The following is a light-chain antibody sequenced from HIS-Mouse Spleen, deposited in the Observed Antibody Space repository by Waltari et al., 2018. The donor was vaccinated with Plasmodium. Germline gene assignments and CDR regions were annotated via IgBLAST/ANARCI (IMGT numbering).Light chain of an antibody. V-gene: IGKV1-5*03. Sequence: DIQMTQSPSTLSASVGDRVTITCRASQSISSRLAWYQQKPGKSPKRLIYKASSLESGVPSVFSGSGCGTGFTLAISSLQPDDFAAYYCQQYKSYSWTCGQGTKVEIK. CDR1: QSISSR. J-gene: IGKJ1*01. CDR2: KAS. CDR3: QQYKSYSWT.